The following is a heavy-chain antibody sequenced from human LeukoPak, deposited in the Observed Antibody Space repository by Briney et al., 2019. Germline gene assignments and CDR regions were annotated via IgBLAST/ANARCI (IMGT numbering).Heavy chain of an antibody. Sequence: ASVKVSCKVSGYTLTELSMHWVRQAPGKGLEWMGGFDPEDGETIYAQKFQGRVTMTEDTSTDTAYMELSSLRSEDTAVYYCARVPGPTMVRGVPKYYFDYWGQGTLVTVSS. CDR3: ARVPGPTMVRGVPKYYFDY. J-gene: IGHJ4*02. D-gene: IGHD3-10*01. CDR1: GYTLTELS. V-gene: IGHV1-24*01. CDR2: FDPEDGET.